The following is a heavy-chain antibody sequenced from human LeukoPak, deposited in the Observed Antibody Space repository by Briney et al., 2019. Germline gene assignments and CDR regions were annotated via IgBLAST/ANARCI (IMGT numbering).Heavy chain of an antibody. CDR3: AREMVVVPAAA. J-gene: IGHJ5*02. CDR2: ISSSSTTI. Sequence: GGSLRLSCAASGFTFSSYSMNWVRQAPGKGLEWISYISSSSTTIYYADSVKGRFTMSRDNAKNSLYLQMNSLRAEDTAVYYCAREMVVVPAAAWGQGTLVTVSS. CDR1: GFTFSSYS. V-gene: IGHV3-48*04. D-gene: IGHD2-2*01.